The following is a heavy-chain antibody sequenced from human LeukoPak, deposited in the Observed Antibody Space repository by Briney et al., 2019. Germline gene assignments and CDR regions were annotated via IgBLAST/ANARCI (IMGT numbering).Heavy chain of an antibody. J-gene: IGHJ4*02. Sequence: SETLSLTCTVSGGSISSYYWSWIRQPPGKGLEWIGYIYYSGSTNYNPSLKSRVTISVDTSKNQFSLKLSSVTAADTAVYYCARGYDFWSGYYRDWGQGTLVTVSS. CDR3: ARGYDFWSGYYRD. V-gene: IGHV4-59*01. D-gene: IGHD3-3*01. CDR2: IYYSGST. CDR1: GGSISSYY.